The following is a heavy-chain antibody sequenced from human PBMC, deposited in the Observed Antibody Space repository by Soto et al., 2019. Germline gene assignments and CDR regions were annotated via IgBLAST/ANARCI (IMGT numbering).Heavy chain of an antibody. CDR2: IYYSGST. CDR3: ARVGPVGVAAAGRGGHDAFDI. V-gene: IGHV4-59*01. J-gene: IGHJ3*02. Sequence: SETLSLTCTVSGGSISSYYWGWIRQPPGKGLEWIGYIYYSGSTNYNPSLKSRVTISVDTSKNQFSLKLSSVTAADTAVYYCARVGPVGVAAAGRGGHDAFDIWGQGTMVTVSS. D-gene: IGHD6-13*01. CDR1: GGSISSYY.